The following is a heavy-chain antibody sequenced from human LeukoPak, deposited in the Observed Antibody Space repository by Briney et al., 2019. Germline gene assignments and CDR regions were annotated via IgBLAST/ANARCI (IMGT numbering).Heavy chain of an antibody. D-gene: IGHD3-3*01. CDR1: GGSISSYY. J-gene: IGHJ4*02. Sequence: SETLSLTCTVSGGSISSYYWSWIRQPPVKGLEWIGYIYYSGSTNYNPSLKSRVTISVDTSKNQFSLKLSSVTAADTAVYYCAGSLEWLLTPYYFDYWGQGTLVTVSS. CDR2: IYYSGST. CDR3: AGSLEWLLTPYYFDY. V-gene: IGHV4-59*01.